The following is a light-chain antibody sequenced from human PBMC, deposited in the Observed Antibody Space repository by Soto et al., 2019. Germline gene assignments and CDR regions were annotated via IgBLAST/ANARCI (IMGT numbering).Light chain of an antibody. J-gene: IGLJ1*01. Sequence: QSALTQPASVSGSPGQSITISCTGTSSDIGGYKYVSWYQQHPGKAPKLMIYDVSNRPSGVSNRFSGSKSGNTATLTNSGLKGEDEPEYYCSSYTGGSTYVFGTGTK. V-gene: IGLV2-14*01. CDR1: SSDIGGYKY. CDR2: DVS. CDR3: SSYTGGSTYV.